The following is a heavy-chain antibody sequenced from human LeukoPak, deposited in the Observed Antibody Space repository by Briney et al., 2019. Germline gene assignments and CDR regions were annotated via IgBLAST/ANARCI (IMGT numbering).Heavy chain of an antibody. Sequence: GASVKVSCKVSGYTLTELSMHWVRQAPGKGLEWKGAFDPEDGETIYAQKFQGRVTMTEDTSTDTAYMELSSLRSEDTAVYYCATLVGDIVVVDTWFDPWGQGTLVTVSS. V-gene: IGHV1-24*01. CDR1: GYTLTELS. D-gene: IGHD2-2*01. CDR2: FDPEDGET. CDR3: ATLVGDIVVVDTWFDP. J-gene: IGHJ5*02.